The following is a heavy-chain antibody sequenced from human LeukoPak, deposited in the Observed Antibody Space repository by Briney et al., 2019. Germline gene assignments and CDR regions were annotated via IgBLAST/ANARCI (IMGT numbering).Heavy chain of an antibody. J-gene: IGHJ4*02. CDR3: ATTGIAAPK. CDR1: GYTFTSYA. CDR2: IIPIFGTA. D-gene: IGHD6-13*01. V-gene: IGHV1-69*05. Sequence: ASVKVSCKASGYTFTSYAMNWVRQAPGQGLEWMGGIIPIFGTANYAQKFQGRVTITTDESTSTAYMELSSLRSEDTAVYYCATTGIAAPKWGQGTLVTVSS.